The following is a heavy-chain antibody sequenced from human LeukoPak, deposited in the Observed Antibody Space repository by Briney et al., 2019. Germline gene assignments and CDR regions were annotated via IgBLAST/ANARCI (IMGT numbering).Heavy chain of an antibody. J-gene: IGHJ4*02. V-gene: IGHV3-11*01. CDR2: IGSGGTPT. CDR3: VSGLWGYSYGGRVDF. CDR1: GFTFRDFF. D-gene: IGHD5-18*01. Sequence: GGSLRLSCVASGFTFRDFFMSWIRQTPGKGLECVSYIGSGGTPTYYADSVKGRFTISRDDAKNSLYLQMHSLRAEDTAVYFCVSGLWGYSYGGRVDFWGQGTLVTVSS.